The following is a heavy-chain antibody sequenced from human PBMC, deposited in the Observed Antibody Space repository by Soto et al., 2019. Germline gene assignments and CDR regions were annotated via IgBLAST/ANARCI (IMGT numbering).Heavy chain of an antibody. Sequence: ASVKVSCKASGYTFTSYAIHWVRQAPGQRLEWMGWINAGNGNTKYSQKFQGRVTITRDTSASTAYMELSSLRSEDTAVYYCARDAELSSSSSSYYYYGMDVWGQGTTVTVSS. V-gene: IGHV1-3*01. CDR1: GYTFTSYA. D-gene: IGHD6-6*01. CDR2: INAGNGNT. CDR3: ARDAELSSSSSSYYYYGMDV. J-gene: IGHJ6*02.